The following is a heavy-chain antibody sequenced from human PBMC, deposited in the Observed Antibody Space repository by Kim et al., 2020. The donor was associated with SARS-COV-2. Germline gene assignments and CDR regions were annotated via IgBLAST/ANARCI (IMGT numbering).Heavy chain of an antibody. CDR2: ISAYNGNT. V-gene: IGHV1-18*01. D-gene: IGHD6-6*01. J-gene: IGHJ2*01. CDR1: GYTFTSYG. CDR3: ARWRYSSSSYPWYFDL. Sequence: ASVKVSCKASGYTFTSYGISWVRQAPGQGLEWMGWISAYNGNTNYAQKLQGRVTMTTDTSTSTAYMELRSLRSDDTAVYYCARWRYSSSSYPWYFDLWGRGTLVTVSS.